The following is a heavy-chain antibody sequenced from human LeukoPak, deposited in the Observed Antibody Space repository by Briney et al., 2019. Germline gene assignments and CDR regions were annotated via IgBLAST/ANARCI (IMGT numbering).Heavy chain of an antibody. V-gene: IGHV3-9*01. CDR1: GFDFSSYA. CDR3: ATATWGSPFHF. D-gene: IGHD7-27*01. CDR2: ITASSVTL. J-gene: IGHJ4*02. Sequence: GGSLRLSCAASGFDFSSYAMTWVRQAPGKGLEWISGITASSVTLDYADSVRGRFTISRDDAKNSLFLQMNSLRAEDTALYYCATATWGSPFHFWGQGTLVTVSS.